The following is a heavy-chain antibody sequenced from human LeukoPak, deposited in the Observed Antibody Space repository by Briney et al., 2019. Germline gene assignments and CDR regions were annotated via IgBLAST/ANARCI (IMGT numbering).Heavy chain of an antibody. Sequence: PGGSLRLSCVASGFTFSSYWMHWVRQAPGKGLVWVSRVNGDGSDTVNTDYVKGRFTISRDNAKNTLYLQMSSLRAEDTAVYFCARGVSSFGFWGQGALVTVSS. CDR3: ARGVSSFGF. CDR2: VNGDGSDT. V-gene: IGHV3-74*01. D-gene: IGHD3-16*01. J-gene: IGHJ4*02. CDR1: GFTFSSYW.